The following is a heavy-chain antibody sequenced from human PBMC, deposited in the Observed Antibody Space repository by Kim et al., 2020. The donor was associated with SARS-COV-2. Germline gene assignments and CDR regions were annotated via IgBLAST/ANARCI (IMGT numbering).Heavy chain of an antibody. J-gene: IGHJ4*02. CDR3: AKDQSGSSWYVGSFDY. Sequence: GGSLRLSCAASGFTFSSYAMSWVRQAPGKGLEWVSAISGSGGSTYYADSVKGRFTISRDNSKNTLYLQMNSLRAEDTAVYYCAKDQSGSSWYVGSFDYWGQGTLVTVSS. CDR2: ISGSGGST. D-gene: IGHD6-13*01. V-gene: IGHV3-23*01. CDR1: GFTFSSYA.